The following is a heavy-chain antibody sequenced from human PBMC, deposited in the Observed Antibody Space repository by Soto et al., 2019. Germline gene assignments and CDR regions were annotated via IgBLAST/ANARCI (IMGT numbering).Heavy chain of an antibody. J-gene: IGHJ6*02. Sequence: GGSLRLSCFVSGFPFSSFGMHWVRQAPGKGLEWVSSISNDGSNQHYADSVKGRFTTSRDNSKNTVYLQLNSLRGEDTAVYYCSRSRPTGRRDYYYYGMDVWGQGTPVTVSS. V-gene: IGHV3-30*03. CDR3: SRSRPTGRRDYYYYGMDV. CDR2: ISNDGSNQ. D-gene: IGHD1-1*01. CDR1: GFPFSSFG.